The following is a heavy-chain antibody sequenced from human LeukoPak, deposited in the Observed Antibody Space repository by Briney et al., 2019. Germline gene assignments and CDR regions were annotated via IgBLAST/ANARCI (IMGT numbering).Heavy chain of an antibody. J-gene: IGHJ4*02. V-gene: IGHV4-34*01. Sequence: NASETLSLTCAVYGGSFSGYYWSGIRPPPGKGLEWIGEINHSGSTNYNPSLKSRVTISVDTSKNQFSLKLSSVTAADTAVYYCARGRSGSSSGWPKRYYFDYWGQGTLVTVSS. CDR1: GGSFSGYY. CDR2: INHSGST. D-gene: IGHD6-19*01. CDR3: ARGRSGSSSGWPKRYYFDY.